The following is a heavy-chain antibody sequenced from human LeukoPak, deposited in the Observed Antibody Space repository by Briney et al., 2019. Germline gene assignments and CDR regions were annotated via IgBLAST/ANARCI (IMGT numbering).Heavy chain of an antibody. V-gene: IGHV1-18*01. J-gene: IGHJ3*02. D-gene: IGHD5-24*01. CDR2: ISAYNGNT. CDR1: GYTFSNYG. CDR3: ARDRDGYNPEGAFDI. Sequence: ASVKVSCKASGYTFSNYGISWVRQAPGQGLEWMGWISAYNGNTNYAQKLQGRVTMTTDTSTSTAYMELRSLRSDDTAVYYCARDRDGYNPEGAFDIWGQGTMVTVSS.